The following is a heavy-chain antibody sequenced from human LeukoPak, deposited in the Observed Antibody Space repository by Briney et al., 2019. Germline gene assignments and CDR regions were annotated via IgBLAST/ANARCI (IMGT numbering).Heavy chain of an antibody. V-gene: IGHV4-59*01. Sequence: PSETLSLTCTVSGRSISSYYWSCIRQPPGKGLEWIGYIYYSGSTNYNPSLKSRVTISVDTSKNQFSLKLSSVTAADTAVYYCARALRARITGTRASVYGMDVWGQGTTVTVSS. CDR1: GRSISSYY. CDR3: ARALRARITGTRASVYGMDV. D-gene: IGHD1-20*01. J-gene: IGHJ6*02. CDR2: IYYSGST.